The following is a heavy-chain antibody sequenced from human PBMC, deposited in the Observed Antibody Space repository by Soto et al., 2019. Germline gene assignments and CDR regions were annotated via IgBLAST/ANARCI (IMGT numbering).Heavy chain of an antibody. D-gene: IGHD6-13*01. CDR2: INHSGST. J-gene: IGHJ4*02. V-gene: IGHV4-34*01. CDR3: ARGDLRGGQQLAPACFDY. Sequence: SETLSLTCAVYGGSFSGYYWSWIRQPPGKGLEWIGEINHSGSTNYNPSLKSRVTISVDTSKNQFSLKLGSVTAADTAVYYCARGDLRGGQQLAPACFDYWGQGTLVTVSS. CDR1: GGSFSGYY.